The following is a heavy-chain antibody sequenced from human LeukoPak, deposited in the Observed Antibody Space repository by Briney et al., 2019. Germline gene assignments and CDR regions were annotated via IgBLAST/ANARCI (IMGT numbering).Heavy chain of an antibody. J-gene: IGHJ4*02. V-gene: IGHV3-23*01. CDR3: ARFRTWGDKAFDY. CDR1: GFAFNTYV. D-gene: IGHD2-21*02. CDR2: INGGGSNT. Sequence: GGSLRLSCVASGFAFNTYVMSWVRQAPGKGLEWVAAINGGGSNTYYADSVKGRFTISRDNSKNMVYLQMNSLRAEDTAVYYCARFRTWGDKAFDYWGQGTLVTVSS.